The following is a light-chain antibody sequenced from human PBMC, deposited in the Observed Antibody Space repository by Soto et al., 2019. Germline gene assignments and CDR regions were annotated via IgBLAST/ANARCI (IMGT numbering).Light chain of an antibody. CDR1: SSDVGGYNY. CDR3: SSYTTSNTRQIV. V-gene: IGLV2-14*03. J-gene: IGLJ1*01. CDR2: DVS. Sequence: QSVLTQPASVSGSPGQSSTISCTGTSSDVGGYNYVSWYQHHPGKAPKLMIFDVSNRPSGVSNRFSGSKSGNTAPLTISGLQPEDEADYYCSSYTTSNTRQIVFGTGTKVTVL.